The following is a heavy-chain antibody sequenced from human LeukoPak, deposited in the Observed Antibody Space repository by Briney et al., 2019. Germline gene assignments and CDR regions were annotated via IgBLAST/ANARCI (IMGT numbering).Heavy chain of an antibody. CDR2: ISSSSSTI. CDR3: ARDRDYFDY. J-gene: IGHJ4*02. V-gene: IGHV3-48*01. D-gene: IGHD5-24*01. CDR1: GFTFSSHS. Sequence: GGSLRLSCADSGFTFSSHSMNWVRQAPGKGLEWVSYISSSSSTIYYADSVKGRFTISRDNAKNSLYLQMNSLRAEDTAVYYCARDRDYFDYWGQGTLVTVSS.